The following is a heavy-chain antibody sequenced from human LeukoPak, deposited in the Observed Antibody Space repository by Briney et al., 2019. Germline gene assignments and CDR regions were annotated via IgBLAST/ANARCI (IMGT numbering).Heavy chain of an antibody. J-gene: IGHJ4*02. D-gene: IGHD6-19*01. CDR1: GGSFSGYY. CDR2: INHSGST. V-gene: IGHV4-34*01. Sequence: SETLSLTCAVYGGSFSGYYWSWIRQPPGKGLEWIGEINHSGSTNYNPSLKSRVTISVDTSKNQFSLKLSSVTAADTAVYYCARLKWPQWLVHPSFDYWGQGTVVTVSS. CDR3: ARLKWPQWLVHPSFDY.